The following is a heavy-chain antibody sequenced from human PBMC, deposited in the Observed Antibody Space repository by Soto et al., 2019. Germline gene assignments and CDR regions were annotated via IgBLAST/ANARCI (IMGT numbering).Heavy chain of an antibody. CDR3: ARSYISSSYWFDP. CDR1: GYTFITYF. V-gene: IGHV1-46*03. J-gene: IGHJ5*02. CDR2: INPSRGTT. Sequence: ASVKVSCKASGYTFITYFMHWVRQAPGQGLEWMGVINPSRGTTTYAQKFQDRVTMTRDTSAGTVYMELSSLRSEDTAMYYCARSYISSSYWFDPWGQGTLVTVS. D-gene: IGHD6-6*01.